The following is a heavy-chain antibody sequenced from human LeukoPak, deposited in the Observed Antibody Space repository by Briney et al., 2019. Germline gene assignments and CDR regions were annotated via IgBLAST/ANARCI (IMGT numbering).Heavy chain of an antibody. V-gene: IGHV3-30*18. D-gene: IGHD3-10*01. Sequence: GRSLRLSCAASGFTFSNYGIHWVRQAPGKGLEWVAFISYDGTNKYYTDSVKGRFTISRDNSKNTLYLQMNSLRAEDTAVYYCAKSPEFYWGQGTLVTVFS. CDR1: GFTFSNYG. CDR2: ISYDGTNK. J-gene: IGHJ4*02. CDR3: AKSPEFY.